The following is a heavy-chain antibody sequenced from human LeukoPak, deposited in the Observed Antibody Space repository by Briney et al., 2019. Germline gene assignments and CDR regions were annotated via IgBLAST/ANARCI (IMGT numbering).Heavy chain of an antibody. CDR3: IFVRSLNAADI. J-gene: IGHJ3*02. Sequence: GDSVKVSCKASGYTFTGYYMHWVRQAPGQGLEWMGWINPNSGGTNYAQKFQGRVTMTRDTSISTAYMELSRLRSEDTAVYYCIFVRSLNAADIWGQGTMVTVSS. D-gene: IGHD3-9*01. CDR2: INPNSGGT. V-gene: IGHV1-2*02. CDR1: GYTFTGYY.